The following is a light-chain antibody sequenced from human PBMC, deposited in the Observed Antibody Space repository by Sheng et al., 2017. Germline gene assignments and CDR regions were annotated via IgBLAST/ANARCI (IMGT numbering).Light chain of an antibody. CDR1: SSDVGGYNY. V-gene: IGLV2-14*03. CDR2: DVS. Sequence: HSALTQPASVSGSPGQSITISCADTSSDVGGYNYVSWYQKQPGKAPRLIIYDVSHRPSGISLRFSGSKSGNTASLTISGLQAEDEAEYYCSSYTSTNNLGVFGGGTKLTVL. J-gene: IGLJ3*02. CDR3: SSYTSTNNLGV.